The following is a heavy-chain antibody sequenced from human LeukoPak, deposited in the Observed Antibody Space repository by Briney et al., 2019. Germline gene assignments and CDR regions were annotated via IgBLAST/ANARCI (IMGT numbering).Heavy chain of an antibody. Sequence: SETLSLTCTVSGGSISSYYWTWIRQPAGKGLEWIGRIYSSGSTNHNPSLKSRVSMSVDTSRNQFSLKLSSVTAADTAVYYCAREQGYDSSGYDYWGQGSLVTVS. V-gene: IGHV4-4*07. D-gene: IGHD3-22*01. CDR1: GGSISSYY. CDR2: IYSSGST. CDR3: AREQGYDSSGYDY. J-gene: IGHJ4*02.